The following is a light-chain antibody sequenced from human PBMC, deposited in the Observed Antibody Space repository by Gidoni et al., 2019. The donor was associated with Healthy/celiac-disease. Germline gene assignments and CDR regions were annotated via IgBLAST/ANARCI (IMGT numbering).Light chain of an antibody. CDR3: SSYAGSNNRV. J-gene: IGLJ1*01. CDR2: EVS. Sequence: QYALTQPPSASGSPGRSVPISCTGTSSDVGGYNYVSWYQQHPGKAPKLMIYEVSKRPSGVPDRFSGSKSGNTASLTVSGLQAEDEADYYCSSYAGSNNRVFGTGTKVTVL. CDR1: SSDVGGYNY. V-gene: IGLV2-8*01.